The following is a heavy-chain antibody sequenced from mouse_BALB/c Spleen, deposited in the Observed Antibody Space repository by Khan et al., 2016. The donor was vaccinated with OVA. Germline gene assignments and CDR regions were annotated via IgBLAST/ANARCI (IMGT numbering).Heavy chain of an antibody. V-gene: IGHV1-7*01. J-gene: IGHJ2*01. CDR1: GYTFTSYW. Sequence: QVQLQQSGAELAKPGASVKMSCKASGYTFTSYWMHWIKQRPGQGLEWIGYINPTSGYTDYNQKLKDKATLTADKSSSTACMQLSSLTSDDSAVYYCARDRIAYWGQGTALTVSS. CDR2: INPTSGYT. CDR3: ARDRIAY.